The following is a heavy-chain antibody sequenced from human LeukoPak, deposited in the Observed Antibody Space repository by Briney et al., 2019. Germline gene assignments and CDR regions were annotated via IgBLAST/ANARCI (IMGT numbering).Heavy chain of an antibody. CDR1: GYTFTGYY. D-gene: IGHD3-22*01. CDR3: ARAYYYDSSAYSPDY. V-gene: IGHV1-46*01. J-gene: IGHJ4*02. Sequence: ASVKVSCKASGYTFTGYYMHWVRQAPGQGLEWMGIINPSGGSTSYAQNFQGRVTMTRDTSTSTVYMELSSLRSEDTAVYYCARAYYYDSSAYSPDYWGQGTLVTVSS. CDR2: INPSGGST.